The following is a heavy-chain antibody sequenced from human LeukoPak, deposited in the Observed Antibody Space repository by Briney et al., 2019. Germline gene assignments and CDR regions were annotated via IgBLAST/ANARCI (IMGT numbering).Heavy chain of an antibody. V-gene: IGHV4-4*07. CDR2: IYTSGST. D-gene: IGHD4-17*01. J-gene: IGHJ6*02. CDR1: GGSISSYY. Sequence: SETLSLTCTVSGGSISSYYWSWIRQPAGKGLEWIGRIYTSGSTNYNPSLKSRVTISVDTSKNQFSLKLSSVTAADTAVYYCARLTVDYGDYVTDYYYYGMDVWGQGTTVTVSS. CDR3: ARLTVDYGDYVTDYYYYGMDV.